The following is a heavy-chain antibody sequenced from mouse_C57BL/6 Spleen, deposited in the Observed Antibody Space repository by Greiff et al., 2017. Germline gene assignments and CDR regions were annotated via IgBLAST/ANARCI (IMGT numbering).Heavy chain of an antibody. CDR2: INPNNGGT. CDR1: GYTFTDYN. Sequence: EVQLQQSGPELVKPGASVKMSCKASGYTFTDYNLHWVKQSHGKSLEWIGYINPNNGGTSYNQKFKGKATLTVNKSSSTAYMELRSLTSEESAVYYCARKGNWDDAMDYWGQGTSVTVSA. CDR3: ARKGNWDDAMDY. D-gene: IGHD4-1*01. V-gene: IGHV1-22*01. J-gene: IGHJ4*01.